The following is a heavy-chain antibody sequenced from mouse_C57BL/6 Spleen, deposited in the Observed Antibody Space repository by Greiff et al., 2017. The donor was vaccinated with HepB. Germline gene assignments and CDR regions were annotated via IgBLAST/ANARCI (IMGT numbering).Heavy chain of an antibody. D-gene: IGHD2-4*01. V-gene: IGHV1-15*01. CDR2: IDPETGGT. CDR1: GYTFTDYE. CDR3: TRGGEDYDPYY. J-gene: IGHJ2*01. Sequence: VQLQQSGAELVRPGASVTLSCKASGYTFTDYEMHWVKQTPVHGLEWIGAIDPETGGTAYNQKFKGKAILTADKSSSTAYMELRSLTSEDSAVYYCTRGGEDYDPYYWGQGTTLTVSS.